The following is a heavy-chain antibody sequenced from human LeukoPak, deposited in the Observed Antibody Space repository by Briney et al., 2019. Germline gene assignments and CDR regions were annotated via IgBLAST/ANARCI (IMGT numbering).Heavy chain of an antibody. J-gene: IGHJ4*02. CDR2: ISSSSSYI. D-gene: IGHD2-21*01. Sequence: GGSLRLSCAASGFTFSSYSMNWVRQAPGKGLEWVSSISSSSSYIYYADSVKGRFTISGDNAKNSLYLQMNSLRAEDTAVYYCARVSGGGEDYWGQGTLVTVSS. CDR1: GFTFSSYS. CDR3: ARVSGGGEDY. V-gene: IGHV3-21*01.